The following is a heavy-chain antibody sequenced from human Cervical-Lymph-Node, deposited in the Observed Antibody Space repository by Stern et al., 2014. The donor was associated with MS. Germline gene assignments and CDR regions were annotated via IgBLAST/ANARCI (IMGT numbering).Heavy chain of an antibody. V-gene: IGHV1-46*01. CDR1: GYTFTSYY. CDR3: ARDSLGYSSGWWDCSFDY. CDR2: INPSGGST. D-gene: IGHD6-19*01. Sequence: QDQLVQSGAEVKKPGASVKVSCKASGYTFTSYYMHWVRQAPGQGLERMGIINPSGGSTSYAQKFQGRVTMTRDTSTSTVYMELSSLRSEDTAVYYCARDSLGYSSGWWDCSFDYWGQGTLVTVSS. J-gene: IGHJ4*02.